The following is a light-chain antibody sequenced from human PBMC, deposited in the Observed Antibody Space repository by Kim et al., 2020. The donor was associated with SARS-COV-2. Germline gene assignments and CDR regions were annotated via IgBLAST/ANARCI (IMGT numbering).Light chain of an antibody. CDR2: AAS. Sequence: SVGDRITITCRASQSISHYLNWYQQKPGIAPKLLIYAASSLQSGVPSRFSGSGSGTDFTLTISSLQPEDFATYYCQQTYSLPPYTFGQGTKVDIK. J-gene: IGKJ2*01. CDR3: QQTYSLPPYT. CDR1: QSISHY. V-gene: IGKV1-39*01.